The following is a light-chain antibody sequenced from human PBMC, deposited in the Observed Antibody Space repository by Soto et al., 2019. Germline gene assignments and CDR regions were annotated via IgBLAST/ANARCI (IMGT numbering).Light chain of an antibody. CDR1: TSNIGEGYD. Sequence: QSVLTQSPPVSGAPGQRVTISCTGSTSNIGEGYDVHWYQQFPGTAPKLLIYANTNRPSGVPDRFSGSKSGTSASLAITGLQPEDEADYYCQSYDSSLKNSVFGGGTKLTVL. J-gene: IGLJ3*02. CDR3: QSYDSSLKNSV. V-gene: IGLV1-40*01. CDR2: ANT.